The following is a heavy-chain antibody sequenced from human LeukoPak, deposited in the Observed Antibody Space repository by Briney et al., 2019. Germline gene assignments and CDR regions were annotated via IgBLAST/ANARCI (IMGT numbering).Heavy chain of an antibody. CDR3: ARGRAAAGYPSDY. V-gene: IGHV3-21*01. CDR2: ISSSSSYI. J-gene: IGHJ4*02. Sequence: DPGGSLRLSCAASGFTFSSYSMNWVRQAPGKGLEWVSSISSSSSYIYYADSVKGRFTISRDNAKNSLYLQMNSLRAEDTAVYYCARGRAAAGYPSDYWGQGTLVTVSS. D-gene: IGHD6-13*01. CDR1: GFTFSSYS.